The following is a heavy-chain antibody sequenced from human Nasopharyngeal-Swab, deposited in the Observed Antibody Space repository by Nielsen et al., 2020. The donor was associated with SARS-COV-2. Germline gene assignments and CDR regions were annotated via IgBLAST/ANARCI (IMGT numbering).Heavy chain of an antibody. D-gene: IGHD3-10*01. CDR3: ARGRGVVLDH. CDR2: ISSSSDDV. J-gene: IGHJ4*02. V-gene: IGHV3-21*01. CDR1: GFTFSTYR. Sequence: VGSLRLSCAASGFTFSTYRMNWVRQAPWRGLEWVSSISSSSDDVYDADSVRGRFTISRDNAKNSLYLQMNSLRADDTAVYYCARGRGVVLDHWGQGTLVTVSS.